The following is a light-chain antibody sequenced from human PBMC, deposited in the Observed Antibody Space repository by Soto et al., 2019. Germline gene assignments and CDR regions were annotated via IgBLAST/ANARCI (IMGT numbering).Light chain of an antibody. CDR3: QQANSFSGT. CDR2: AES. Sequence: DIQMTQSPSSVSDSVGDRVTITCRASQGISSWLAWYQKKPGKAPKLLINAESRVQTGVPSRFSGSGSGTDFTLTISSLQPEDFATYYCQQANSFSGTFGAGTKVEIK. J-gene: IGKJ4*01. V-gene: IGKV1D-12*01. CDR1: QGISSW.